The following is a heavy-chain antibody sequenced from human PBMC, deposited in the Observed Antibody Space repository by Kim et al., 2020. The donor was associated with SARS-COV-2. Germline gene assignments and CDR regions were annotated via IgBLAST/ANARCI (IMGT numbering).Heavy chain of an antibody. CDR1: GFTFGDYA. D-gene: IGHD3-22*01. CDR2: ISWNSGSI. J-gene: IGHJ4*02. V-gene: IGHV3-9*01. Sequence: GGSLRLSCAASGFTFGDYAMHWVRQAPGKGLEWVSGISWNSGSIGYADSVKGRFTISRDNAKNSLYLQMNSLRAEDTALYYCARDPINYYDSSGYYFDYWGERALVTVSS. CDR3: ARDPINYYDSSGYYFDY.